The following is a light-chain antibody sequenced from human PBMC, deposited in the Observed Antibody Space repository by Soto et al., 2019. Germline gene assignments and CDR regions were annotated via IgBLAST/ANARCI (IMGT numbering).Light chain of an antibody. Sequence: VLTQSPSASASLGASVKLTCTLSSGHSSYAIAWHQQQPEKGPRYLMKLNSDGSHSKGDGIPGRFSGSSSGAERYLTISSLQSEDEADYYCQTWDTGIRVFGGGTKVTVL. CDR1: SGHSSYA. V-gene: IGLV4-69*01. CDR3: QTWDTGIRV. J-gene: IGLJ3*02. CDR2: LNSDGSH.